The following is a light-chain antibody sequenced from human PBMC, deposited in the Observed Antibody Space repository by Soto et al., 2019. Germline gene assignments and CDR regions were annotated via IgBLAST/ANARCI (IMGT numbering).Light chain of an antibody. J-gene: IGKJ1*01. CDR1: QSISSW. CDR2: KAA. CDR3: QQYNSYRWT. Sequence: DIQMTQSPSTLSASVGDRVTIHCRASQSISSWLAWYQQKPGKAPKLLIYKAASLESGVPSRFSGSGSGTEFTLTISSLQPDDFATYYCQQYNSYRWTFGQGTKVDIK. V-gene: IGKV1-5*03.